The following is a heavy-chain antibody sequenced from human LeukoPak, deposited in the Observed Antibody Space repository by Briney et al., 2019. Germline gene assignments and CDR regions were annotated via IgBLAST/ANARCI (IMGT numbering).Heavy chain of an antibody. CDR3: ARGGGPWNYPFDF. CDR1: GYALTTYY. D-gene: IGHD1-7*01. CDR2: INPRGGST. J-gene: IGHJ4*02. Sequence: ASVKVSCKASGYALTTYYMHCVRQAPGQGLEWVGIINPRGGSTTYAQKFQGRVTMTRDTSTSTVYMELSSLKSDDTAVYYCARGGGPWNYPFDFWGQGTLVTVSS. V-gene: IGHV1-46*01.